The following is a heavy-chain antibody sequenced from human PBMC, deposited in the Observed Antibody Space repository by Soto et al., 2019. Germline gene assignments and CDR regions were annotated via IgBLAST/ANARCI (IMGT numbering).Heavy chain of an antibody. CDR2: IIPIFGTA. Sequence: QVQLVQSGAEVKKPGSSVKVSCKASGGTFSSYAISWVLQAPGQGLEGMGGIIPIFGTANYAQKFQGRVTITADESTSTAYMELSSLRSEDTAVYYCARSYCGGDCYSGYFDYWGQGTLVTVSS. J-gene: IGHJ4*02. V-gene: IGHV1-69*12. CDR3: ARSYCGGDCYSGYFDY. D-gene: IGHD2-21*02. CDR1: GGTFSSYA.